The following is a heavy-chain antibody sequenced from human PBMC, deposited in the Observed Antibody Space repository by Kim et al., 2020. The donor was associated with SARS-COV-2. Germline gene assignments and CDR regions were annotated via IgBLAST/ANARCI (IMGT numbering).Heavy chain of an antibody. CDR2: INHDGSST. CDR3: ARGGNNCSLGGWGY. CDR1: GFTFSTYW. D-gene: IGHD1-20*01. J-gene: IGHJ4*02. Sequence: GGSLRLSCAASGFTFSTYWMNWVRQAPGKGLEWVASINHDGSSTYYADSVKGRFTISRDNAKNTLYLQMNSLRAEDTAVYYCARGGNNCSLGGWGYWGQG. V-gene: IGHV3-74*01.